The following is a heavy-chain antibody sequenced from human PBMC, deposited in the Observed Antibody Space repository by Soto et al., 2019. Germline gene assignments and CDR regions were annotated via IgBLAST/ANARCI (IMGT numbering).Heavy chain of an antibody. J-gene: IGHJ6*02. Sequence: SQTLSLTCAISGDSVSSNSAAWNWIRQSPSRGLEWLGRTYYRSKWYNDYAVSVKSRITINPDTSKNQFSLQLNSVTPEDTAVYYCARGKDHSSSWYENYYYGMDVWGQGTTVTVS. CDR3: ARGKDHSSSWYENYYYGMDV. CDR1: GDSVSSNSAA. CDR2: TYYRSKWYN. D-gene: IGHD6-13*01. V-gene: IGHV6-1*01.